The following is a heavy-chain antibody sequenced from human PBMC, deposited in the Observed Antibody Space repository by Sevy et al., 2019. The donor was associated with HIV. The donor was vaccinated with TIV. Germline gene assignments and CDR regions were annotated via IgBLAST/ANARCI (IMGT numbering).Heavy chain of an antibody. CDR3: ARDRPDKQRRNYFDY. D-gene: IGHD6-25*01. V-gene: IGHV6-1*01. CDR1: GDSVSSNSAA. J-gene: IGHJ4*02. Sequence: SQTLSLTCAISGDSVSSNSAAWNWIRQSPSRGLEWLGRKYYRSKWYNDYAVSVKSRITINPDTSKNQFSLQLNSVNPEDTAVYYCARDRPDKQRRNYFDYWGQGTLVTVS. CDR2: KYYRSKWYN.